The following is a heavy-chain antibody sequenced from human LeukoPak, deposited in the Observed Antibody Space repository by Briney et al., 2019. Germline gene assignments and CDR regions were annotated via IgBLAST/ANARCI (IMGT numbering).Heavy chain of an antibody. CDR3: AKDRYYYDSSGYYYYFDY. V-gene: IGHV3-23*01. J-gene: IGHJ4*02. Sequence: GGSLRLSCAASGFSFTNYAMTWVRQAPGKGLEWVSSISGGGDTPYYADSVKGRFTVSSDNSKNTLYLQMNSLRAEDTAVYYCAKDRYYYDSSGYYYYFDYWGQGTLVTVSS. D-gene: IGHD3-22*01. CDR2: ISGGGDTP. CDR1: GFSFTNYA.